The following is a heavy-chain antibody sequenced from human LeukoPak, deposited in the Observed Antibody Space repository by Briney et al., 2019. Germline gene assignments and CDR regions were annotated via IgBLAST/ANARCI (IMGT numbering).Heavy chain of an antibody. Sequence: SETLSLTCIVSGGSISSSSYYWGWIRQPPGKGLEWIGSIYYSGSTYYNPSLKSRVTISVDTSKNQFSLKLSSVTAADTAVYYCAEFSGGSCYWGQGTLVTVSS. V-gene: IGHV4-39*07. CDR1: GGSISSSSYY. CDR3: AEFSGGSCY. CDR2: IYYSGST. J-gene: IGHJ4*02. D-gene: IGHD2-15*01.